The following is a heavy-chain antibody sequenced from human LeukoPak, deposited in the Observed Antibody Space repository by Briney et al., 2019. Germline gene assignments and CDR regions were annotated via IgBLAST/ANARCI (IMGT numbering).Heavy chain of an antibody. CDR1: GGSFSSGGYY. CDR2: IYYSGST. J-gene: IGHJ5*02. D-gene: IGHD2-21*01. CDR3: ARGGRLGFDP. Sequence: SETLSLTCTVSGGSFSSGGYYGSWIRQHPGKGLEWIGYIYYSGSTYYNPSLKSRVTISVDTSKNQFSLKLSSVTAADTAVYYCARGGRLGFDPWGQGTPVTVSS. V-gene: IGHV4-31*03.